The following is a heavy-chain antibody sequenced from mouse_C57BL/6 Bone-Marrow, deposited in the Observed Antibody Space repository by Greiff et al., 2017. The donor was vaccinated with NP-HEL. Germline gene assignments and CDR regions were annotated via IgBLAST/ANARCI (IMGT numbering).Heavy chain of an antibody. J-gene: IGHJ2*01. V-gene: IGHV1-42*01. Sequence: VQLQQSGPELVKPGASVKISCKASGYSFTGYYMNWVKQSPEKSLEWIGEINPSTGGTTYNQKFKAKATLTVDKSSSTAYMQLKSLTSEDSAVYYCARCYYGSSPCYWGQGTTLTVSS. CDR2: INPSTGGT. CDR3: ARCYYGSSPCY. CDR1: GYSFTGYY. D-gene: IGHD1-1*01.